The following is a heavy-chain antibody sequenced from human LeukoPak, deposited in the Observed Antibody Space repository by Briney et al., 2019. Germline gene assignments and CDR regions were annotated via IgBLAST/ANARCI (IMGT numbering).Heavy chain of an antibody. CDR1: GFTFSSYS. CDR2: ISSSSSYL. J-gene: IGHJ1*01. CDR3: TKDRVSSGWYEYFQH. D-gene: IGHD6-19*01. V-gene: IGHV3-21*01. Sequence: GGSLRLSCAASGFTFSSYSMDWVRQAPGKGLEWVSSISSSSSYLFYADSVKGRFTISRDNAKNSLYLQTNGLRPDDTAVYYCTKDRVSSGWYEYFQHWGQGTLVTVSS.